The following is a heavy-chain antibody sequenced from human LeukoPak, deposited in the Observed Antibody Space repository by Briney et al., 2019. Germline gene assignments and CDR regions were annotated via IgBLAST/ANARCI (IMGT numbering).Heavy chain of an antibody. CDR3: SATTVTPNYFDS. Sequence: GGSLRLSCAASGLTFRKVWMHGVRQAPGKGLEWVGRIKRRTDGGTTDYAAPVKGRFTLSRDDSHNTLFLQMNSLITEATAFYYCSATTVTPNYFDSWGQGTLVTVSS. CDR1: GLTFRKVW. V-gene: IGHV3-15*01. D-gene: IGHD4-17*01. CDR2: IKRRTDGGTT. J-gene: IGHJ4*02.